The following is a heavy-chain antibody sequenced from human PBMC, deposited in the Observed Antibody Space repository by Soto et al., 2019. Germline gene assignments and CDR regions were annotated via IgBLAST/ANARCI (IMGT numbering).Heavy chain of an antibody. CDR3: ARGGLNCSGGSCYAKKAYYFDY. V-gene: IGHV3-33*01. CDR1: GFTFSSYG. Sequence: QVQLVESGGGVVQPGRSLRLSCAASGFTFSSYGMHWVRQAPGKGLEWVAVIWYDGSNKYYADSVKGRFTISRDNSKNRLYLQMNSLRAEDTAVYYCARGGLNCSGGSCYAKKAYYFDYWGQGTLVTVSS. J-gene: IGHJ4*02. CDR2: IWYDGSNK. D-gene: IGHD2-15*01.